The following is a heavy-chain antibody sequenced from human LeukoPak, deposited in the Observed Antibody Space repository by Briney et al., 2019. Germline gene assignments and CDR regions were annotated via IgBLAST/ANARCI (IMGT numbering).Heavy chain of an antibody. V-gene: IGHV3-7*03. CDR3: ARLGWNGDY. CDR1: GFTFSDYW. J-gene: IGHJ4*02. CDR2: IKQDGTEK. D-gene: IGHD1-1*01. Sequence: GESLRLSCAASGFTFSDYWMSWVRQAPGKGLEWVANIKQDGTEKNYLDSVKGRFTISRDNSKNTLYLQMNSLRAEDTAVYYCARLGWNGDYWGQGTLVTVSS.